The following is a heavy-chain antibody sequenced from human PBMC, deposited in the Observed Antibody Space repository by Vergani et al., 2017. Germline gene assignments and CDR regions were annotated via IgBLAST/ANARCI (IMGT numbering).Heavy chain of an antibody. Sequence: QVQLQQWGAGLLKPSETLSLTCAVYGGSFSGYYWRWIRQPPGKGLEWIGEINHSGSTNYNPSLKSRVTISVDTSKNQFSLKLSSVTAADTAVYYCASFSGYYYGSGPLDAFDIWGQGTMVTVSS. D-gene: IGHD3-10*01. CDR1: GGSFSGYY. J-gene: IGHJ3*02. V-gene: IGHV4-34*01. CDR2: INHSGST. CDR3: ASFSGYYYGSGPLDAFDI.